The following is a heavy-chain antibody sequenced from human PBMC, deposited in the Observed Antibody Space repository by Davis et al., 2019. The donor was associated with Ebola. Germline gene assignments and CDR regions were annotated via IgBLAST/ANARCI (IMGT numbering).Heavy chain of an antibody. D-gene: IGHD3-10*01. CDR1: GYTFTNYD. J-gene: IGHJ6*03. CDR3: TRGIITYYYYFHMDV. CDR2: MNPYSGNA. Sequence: ASVKVSCKASGYTFTNYDINWVRQATGQGLEWMGWMNPYSGNAGYAQEFQGRVTMTTDTSTSTAYMELRSLRSDDTAVYYCTRGIITYYYYFHMDVWGERTTVTVSS. V-gene: IGHV1-8*01.